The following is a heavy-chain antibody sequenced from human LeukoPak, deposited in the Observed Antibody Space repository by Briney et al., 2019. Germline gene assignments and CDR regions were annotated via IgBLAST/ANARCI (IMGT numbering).Heavy chain of an antibody. CDR1: GGSISSYY. CDR2: IYYSGST. CDR3: ARDLPTGNLDY. Sequence: PSETLSLTCTVSGGSISSYYWSWIRQPPGKGLEWIGYIYYSGSTNYNPSLKSRVTISVDTSKNQFSLKLSSVTAADTAVYYCARDLPTGNLDYWGQGTLVTVSS. V-gene: IGHV4-59*01. D-gene: IGHD1-14*01. J-gene: IGHJ4*02.